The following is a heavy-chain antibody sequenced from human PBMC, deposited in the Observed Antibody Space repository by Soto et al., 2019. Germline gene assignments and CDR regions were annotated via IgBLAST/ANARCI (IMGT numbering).Heavy chain of an antibody. Sequence: QVQLQESGPGLVKPSQTLSLTCTVSGGSISSGGTGSYWTWIRQLPGEGLEWIGYIYYTGNTYYNPSLKSRPTISIATSENQFSLKLTSVTAADTAVYFCASGHDAYKVRYWGQGTLVTVSS. V-gene: IGHV4-31*03. CDR3: ASGHDAYKVRY. J-gene: IGHJ4*02. D-gene: IGHD1-1*01. CDR2: IYYTGNT. CDR1: GGSISSGGTGSY.